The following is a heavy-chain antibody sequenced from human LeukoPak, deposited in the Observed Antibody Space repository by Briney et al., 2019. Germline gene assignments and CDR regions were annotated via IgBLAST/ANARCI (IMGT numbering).Heavy chain of an antibody. CDR3: VRVGSSSWYAWDY. D-gene: IGHD6-13*01. Sequence: PGGSLRLSCAASGFTVSSNYMSWVRQAPGRGLEWVSVIYSGGSTYYADSVKGRFTISRDNSKNTLDLQMNSLRAEDTAVYYCVRVGSSSWYAWDYWGQGTPVTVSS. J-gene: IGHJ4*02. V-gene: IGHV3-53*01. CDR2: IYSGGST. CDR1: GFTVSSNY.